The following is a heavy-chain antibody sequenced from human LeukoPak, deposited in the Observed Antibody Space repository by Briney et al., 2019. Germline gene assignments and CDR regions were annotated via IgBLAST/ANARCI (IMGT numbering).Heavy chain of an antibody. CDR2: IIPSLAIT. J-gene: IGHJ4*02. CDR3: ARDPDYYDSTGYLD. V-gene: IGHV1-69*04. D-gene: IGHD3-22*01. Sequence: SVKVSCKASGGTISTYGFTWVRQAPGQGLEWMGRIIPSLAITNYAQKFQGRVTITADKSTNTAYMELSSLRSEDTAVYYCARDPDYYDSTGYLDWGQGTLVTVSS. CDR1: GGTISTYG.